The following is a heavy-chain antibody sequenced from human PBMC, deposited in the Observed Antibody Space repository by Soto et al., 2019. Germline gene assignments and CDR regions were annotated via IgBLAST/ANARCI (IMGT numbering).Heavy chain of an antibody. CDR1: GFTFSSYA. D-gene: IGHD3-3*01. J-gene: IGHJ1*01. Sequence: GGSLRLSCAASGFTFSSYAMSWVRQAPGKGLEWVSAISGSGGSTYYADSVKGRFTISRDNSKNTLYLQMNSLRAEDTAVYYCAKDRRRRGLRFLELSRLSVAQHWGQGTLVTVSS. V-gene: IGHV3-23*01. CDR3: AKDRRRRGLRFLELSRLSVAQH. CDR2: ISGSGGST.